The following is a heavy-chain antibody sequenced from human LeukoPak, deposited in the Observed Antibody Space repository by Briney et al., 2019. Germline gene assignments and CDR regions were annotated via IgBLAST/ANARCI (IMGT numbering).Heavy chain of an antibody. D-gene: IGHD3-3*01. CDR3: AKDQAGYNFWSDS. CDR2: ISSSGSTI. J-gene: IGHJ4*02. CDR1: GFTFSDYY. Sequence: PGGSLRLSCAASGFTFSDYYMSWIRQAPGKGLEWVSYISSSGSTIYYADSVKGRFTISRDNAKNSLYLQMNSLRADDTAVYYCAKDQAGYNFWSDSWGQGTLVTVSS. V-gene: IGHV3-11*01.